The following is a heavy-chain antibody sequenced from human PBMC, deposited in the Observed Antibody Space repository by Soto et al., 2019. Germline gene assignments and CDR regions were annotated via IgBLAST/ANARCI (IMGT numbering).Heavy chain of an antibody. CDR2: INSDGSVS. CDR1: GFTFSNYW. V-gene: IGHV3-74*01. D-gene: IGHD2-15*01. Sequence: EVQLVESGGGLVQPGGSLRLSCAASGFTFSNYWMYWVRQAPGKGLVWVSRINSDGSVSSYADSVKGRLTIYRDNVKNTLYLQMNSLRAEDTAVYYCARGDCVGGPCYSLAGSFYYYMDVWGKGTTVTVS. J-gene: IGHJ6*03. CDR3: ARGDCVGGPCYSLAGSFYYYMDV.